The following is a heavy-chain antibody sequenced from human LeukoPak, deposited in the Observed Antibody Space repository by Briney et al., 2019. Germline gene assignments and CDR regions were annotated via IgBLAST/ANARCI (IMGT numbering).Heavy chain of an antibody. CDR2: ISPYNGNT. Sequence: GASVKVSCKASGYTFTNYGISLVRQAPGQGLEWMGWISPYNGNTNYAQKLQGRVTMTTDTSTSTAYMEVRSLRADDTAVYYRARAPTENYYGSWSYFVGYYYYMDVWGKGTTVTVSS. V-gene: IGHV1-18*01. J-gene: IGHJ6*03. CDR3: ARAPTENYYGSWSYFVGYYYYMDV. CDR1: GYTFTNYG. D-gene: IGHD3-10*01.